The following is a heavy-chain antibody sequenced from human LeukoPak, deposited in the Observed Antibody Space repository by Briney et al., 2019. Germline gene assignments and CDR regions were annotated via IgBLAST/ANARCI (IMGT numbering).Heavy chain of an antibody. CDR3: ARAYSRENYYYYMDV. Sequence: GSSVKVSCKASGGTFSSDAISWVRQAPGQGLEWMGGIIPIFGTANYAQKFQGRVTITADESTSTAYMELSSLRSEDTAVYYCARAYSRENYYYYMDVWGKGTTVTVSS. CDR1: GGTFSSDA. V-gene: IGHV1-69*01. CDR2: IIPIFGTA. D-gene: IGHD6-13*01. J-gene: IGHJ6*03.